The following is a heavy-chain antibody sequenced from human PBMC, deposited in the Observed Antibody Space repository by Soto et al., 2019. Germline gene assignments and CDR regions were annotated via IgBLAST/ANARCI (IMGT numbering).Heavy chain of an antibody. D-gene: IGHD3-10*01. Sequence: QDQLVQSGAEVKRPGSSVKVSCKASVDTFNFYSINWVRQAPGLGLEWMGRVNPIVRMSNYAQKFQGRVTMTADKSTSIAYMDLSSMRSEDKAIYFCAGSYGSVDRAFDYWGHGALVTVSS. J-gene: IGHJ4*01. CDR2: VNPIVRMS. CDR3: AGSYGSVDRAFDY. V-gene: IGHV1-69*02. CDR1: VDTFNFYS.